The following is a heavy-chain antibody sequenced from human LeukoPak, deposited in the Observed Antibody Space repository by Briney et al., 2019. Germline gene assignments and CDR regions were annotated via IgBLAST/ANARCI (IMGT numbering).Heavy chain of an antibody. D-gene: IGHD5-12*01. CDR2: TRDKANSYTT. Sequence: PGGSLRLSCAASGFTFSDHYMDWVCQAPGKGLEWVGRTRDKANSYTTEYAASVKGRFTISRDASKTSLYLQMNSLKTEDTAVYYCARGDGYDRRSFDYWGQGTLVTVSS. J-gene: IGHJ4*02. CDR1: GFTFSDHY. CDR3: ARGDGYDRRSFDY. V-gene: IGHV3-72*01.